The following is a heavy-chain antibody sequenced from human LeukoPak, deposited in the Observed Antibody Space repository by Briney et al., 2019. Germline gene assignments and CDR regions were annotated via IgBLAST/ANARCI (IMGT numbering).Heavy chain of an antibody. V-gene: IGHV4-34*01. J-gene: IGHJ4*02. D-gene: IGHD1-26*01. CDR3: ARQGGSYYAIDD. CDR2: INHSVNT. CDR1: GESVSDYS. Sequence: PSETLSLICGVYGESVSDYSWSWIRQPPGKGLEFIGEINHSVNTNFNPSLKSRVTISVDTSKNQVSLRLSSVTAADTAVYYCARQGGSYYAIDDWGQGTLVTVSS.